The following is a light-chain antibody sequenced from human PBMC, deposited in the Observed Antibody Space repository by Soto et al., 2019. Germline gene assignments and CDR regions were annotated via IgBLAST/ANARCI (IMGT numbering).Light chain of an antibody. J-gene: IGKJ1*01. V-gene: IGKV3-20*01. CDR3: QQYGTSPTT. CDR1: QSVSSY. CDR2: GVS. Sequence: EIVLTQSPGTLSLSPGERATLSCRASQSVSSYVAWYQQKPGQAPRLLIYGVSSRATGIPDRFSGSGSGTDFALTISRLEPEDFAVYYCQQYGTSPTTFGQGT.